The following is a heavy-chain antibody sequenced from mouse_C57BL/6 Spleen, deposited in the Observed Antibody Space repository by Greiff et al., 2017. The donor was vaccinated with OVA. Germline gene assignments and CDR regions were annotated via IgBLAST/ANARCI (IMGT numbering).Heavy chain of an antibody. CDR3: ARARDYSNYLDY. CDR1: GFTFSDYY. J-gene: IGHJ2*01. CDR2: INYDGSST. Sequence: EVKLVESEGGLVQPGSSMKLSCTASGFTFSDYYMAWVRQVPEKGLEWVANINYDGSSTYYLDSLKSRFIISRDNAKNILYLRMSSLKSEDTATYYCARARDYSNYLDYWGQGTTLTVSS. V-gene: IGHV5-16*01. D-gene: IGHD2-5*01.